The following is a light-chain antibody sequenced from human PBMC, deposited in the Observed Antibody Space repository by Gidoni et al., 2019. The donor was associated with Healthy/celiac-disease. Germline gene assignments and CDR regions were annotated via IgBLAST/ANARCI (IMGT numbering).Light chain of an antibody. CDR1: QSPLHSNGYNY. V-gene: IGKV2-28*01. J-gene: IGKJ4*01. CDR2: LGS. Sequence: EIVMTQSPLSMPVTPGEPASISCRSSQSPLHSNGYNYLDWYLQKPGQSPQLLIYLGSNRASGVPDRFSCSGSGTDFTLKISRVEAEDVGVYYCMQALQTPLTFGGXTKVEIK. CDR3: MQALQTPLT.